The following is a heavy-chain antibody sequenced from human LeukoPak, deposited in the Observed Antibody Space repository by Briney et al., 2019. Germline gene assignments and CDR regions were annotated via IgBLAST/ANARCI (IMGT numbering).Heavy chain of an antibody. J-gene: IGHJ4*02. CDR1: GGSISSYF. CDR2: IYTSGSP. Sequence: PSETLSLTCTVSGGSISSYFWSWIRQPAGKGLEWIGRIYTSGSPNYNPSLKSRVTMSVDTSKTQFSLKLRSVTAADTAVYYCARVSGSYLDYWGQGTLVSVSS. CDR3: ARVSGSYLDY. V-gene: IGHV4-4*07. D-gene: IGHD1-26*01.